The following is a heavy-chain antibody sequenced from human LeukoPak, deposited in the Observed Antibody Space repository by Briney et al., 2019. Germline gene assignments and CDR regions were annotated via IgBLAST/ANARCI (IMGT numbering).Heavy chain of an antibody. CDR3: AREGRSSTPGY. CDR1: GGSIRSYY. J-gene: IGHJ4*01. CDR2: ISSSGNT. D-gene: IGHD2-15*01. Sequence: SETLSLTCSVSGGSIRSYYWSWIRQPAGKKLERIGRISSSGNTDYNPSLKSRLTMSVDTSKNQFSLKLNSVTAADTAVYYCAREGRSSTPGYWGQGTLVTVSS. V-gene: IGHV4-4*07.